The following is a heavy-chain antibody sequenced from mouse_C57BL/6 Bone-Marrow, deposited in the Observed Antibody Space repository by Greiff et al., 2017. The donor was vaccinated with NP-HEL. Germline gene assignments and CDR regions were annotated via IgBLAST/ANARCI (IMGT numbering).Heavy chain of an antibody. Sequence: VQGVESGAELVKPGASVKISCKASGYAFSSYWMNWVKQRPGKGLEWIGQIYPGDGDTNYNGKFKGKATLTADKSSSTAYMQLSSLTSEDSAVYFCARSTGTRYWYFDVWGTGTTVTVSS. CDR1: GYAFSSYW. J-gene: IGHJ1*03. CDR2: IYPGDGDT. D-gene: IGHD4-1*02. V-gene: IGHV1-80*01. CDR3: ARSTGTRYWYFDV.